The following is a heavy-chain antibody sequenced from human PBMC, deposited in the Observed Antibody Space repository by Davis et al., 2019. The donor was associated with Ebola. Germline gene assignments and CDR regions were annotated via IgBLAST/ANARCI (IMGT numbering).Heavy chain of an antibody. CDR2: INPSGGST. J-gene: IGHJ5*02. D-gene: IGHD3-22*01. Sequence: AASVKVSCKASGYTFTSYYMHWVRQAPGQGLEWMGIINPSGGSTSYAQKFQGRVTMTRNTSISTAYMELSSLRSEDTAVYYCARAITMIVVTNWFDPWGQGTLVTVSS. CDR3: ARAITMIVVTNWFDP. V-gene: IGHV1-46*01. CDR1: GYTFTSYY.